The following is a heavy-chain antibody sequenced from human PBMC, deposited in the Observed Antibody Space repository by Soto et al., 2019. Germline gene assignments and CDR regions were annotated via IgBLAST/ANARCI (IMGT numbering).Heavy chain of an antibody. CDR2: ISYDGSNK. J-gene: IGHJ4*02. Sequence: HPGGSLRLSCAASGFTFSSYGMHWVRQAPGKGLEWVAVISYDGSNKYYADSVKGRFTISRDNSKNTLYLQMNSLRAEDTAVYYFVKAHGRDGYNWGGSDFDYWGLGTLVTVSS. CDR1: GFTFSSYG. D-gene: IGHD5-18*01. V-gene: IGHV3-30*18. CDR3: VKAHGRDGYNWGGSDFDY.